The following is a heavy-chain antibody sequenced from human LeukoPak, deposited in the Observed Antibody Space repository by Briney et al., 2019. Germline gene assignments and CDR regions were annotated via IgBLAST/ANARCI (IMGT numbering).Heavy chain of an antibody. CDR3: ARTRPAFDI. Sequence: PSQTLSLTCTVSDGSISSGSYYWSWIRQPAGKGLEWIGRIYTSGSTNYNPSLKSRVTISVDTSKNQFSLKLSSVTAADTAVYYCARTRPAFDIWGQGTMVTVSS. V-gene: IGHV4-61*02. J-gene: IGHJ3*02. CDR2: IYTSGST. CDR1: DGSISSGSYY.